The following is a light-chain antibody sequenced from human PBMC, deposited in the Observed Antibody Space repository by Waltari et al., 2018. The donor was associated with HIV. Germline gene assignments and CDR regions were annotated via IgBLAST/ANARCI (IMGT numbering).Light chain of an antibody. CDR2: SND. J-gene: IGLJ3*02. Sequence: QSVLTQPPSVSGTPGQNVTIPCSGSSTNIGSNIVNWYQQVPEAAPKLLNYSNDQRPSGVPDRFSGSKSGTSASLAISGLQSADEADYYCAAWDDSLNGMFGGGTKLTV. CDR1: STNIGSNI. CDR3: AAWDDSLNGM. V-gene: IGLV1-44*01.